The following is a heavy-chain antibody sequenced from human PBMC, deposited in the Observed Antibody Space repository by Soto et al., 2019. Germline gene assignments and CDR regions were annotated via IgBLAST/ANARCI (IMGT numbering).Heavy chain of an antibody. V-gene: IGHV3-9*01. J-gene: IGHJ5*02. Sequence: EVQLVESGGGLVQPGRSLRLSCAASGFTFDDYAMHWVRQAPGKVLEWVSGISWNSGSIGYADSVKGRFTISRDNAKNSLYLQMNSLRAEDTALYYCAKEHTYCSSTSCYNWFDPWGQGTLVTVSS. CDR2: ISWNSGSI. D-gene: IGHD2-2*01. CDR3: AKEHTYCSSTSCYNWFDP. CDR1: GFTFDDYA.